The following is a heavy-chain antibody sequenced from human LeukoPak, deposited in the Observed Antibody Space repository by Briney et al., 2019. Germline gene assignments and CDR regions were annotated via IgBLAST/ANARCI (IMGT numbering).Heavy chain of an antibody. V-gene: IGHV4-39*01. D-gene: IGHD3-3*01. CDR1: GGPISSGHYY. CDR3: AKTRITIFHDGFDM. CDR2: IYYTGST. Sequence: SETLSLTCTVSGGPISSGHYYWGWIRQPPGKGLEWIGTIYYTGSTYYNPSLKSRVTMSVDTSKKRFSLKLSSVTAADTAIYYCAKTRITIFHDGFDMWGQGAVVTVSS. J-gene: IGHJ3*02.